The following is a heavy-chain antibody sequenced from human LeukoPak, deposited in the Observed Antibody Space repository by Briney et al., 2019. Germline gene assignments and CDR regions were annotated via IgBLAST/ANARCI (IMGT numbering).Heavy chain of an antibody. D-gene: IGHD2-15*01. J-gene: IGHJ4*02. CDR1: GLTFSDYS. V-gene: IGHV3-48*04. Sequence: GGSLRLSCAASGLTFSDYSMNWVRQAPGKGLEWVSYISSSSSTIYYADSVKGRFTISRDNAKNSLYLQMNSLRAEDTAVYYCARGGYCSGGSCYYSDYWGQGTLVTVSS. CDR2: ISSSSSTI. CDR3: ARGGYCSGGSCYYSDY.